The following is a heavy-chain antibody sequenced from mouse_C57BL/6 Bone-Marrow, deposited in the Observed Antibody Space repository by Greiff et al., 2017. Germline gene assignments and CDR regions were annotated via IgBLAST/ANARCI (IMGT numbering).Heavy chain of an antibody. J-gene: IGHJ4*01. CDR2: IHPNSGST. D-gene: IGHD1-1*01. V-gene: IGHV1-64*01. CDR3: ARGNYYGSTFYAMDY. Sequence: VQLQQPGAELVKPGASVKLSCKASGYTFTSYWMHWVKQRPGQGLEWIGMIHPNSGSTNYNEKFKSKATLTVDKSSSTAYMQLSSLTSDDSAVYYCARGNYYGSTFYAMDYWGQGTSVTVSS. CDR1: GYTFTSYW.